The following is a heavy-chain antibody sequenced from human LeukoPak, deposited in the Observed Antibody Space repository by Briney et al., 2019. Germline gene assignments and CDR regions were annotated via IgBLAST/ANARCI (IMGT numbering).Heavy chain of an antibody. CDR1: GYSFTSYW. CDR3: ARHGRVDTAMVPIDY. J-gene: IGHJ4*02. Sequence: GESLKISCKGSGYSFTSYWIGWVRQMPGKGLEWMGIIYPGDSDTRYSSSFQGQVTISADKSISTAYLQWSSLKASDTAMYYCARHGRVDTAMVPIDYWGQGTLVTVSS. V-gene: IGHV5-51*01. D-gene: IGHD5-18*01. CDR2: IYPGDSDT.